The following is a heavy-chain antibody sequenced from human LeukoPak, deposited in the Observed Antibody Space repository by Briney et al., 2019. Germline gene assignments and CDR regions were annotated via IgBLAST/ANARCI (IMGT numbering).Heavy chain of an antibody. CDR3: TTDWEVGYGTVAKWPFDS. CDR2: ISSSGSTI. Sequence: GGSLRLSCAASGFTFSDYYMSWIRQAPGKGLEWVSYISSSGSTIYYADSVKGRFTISRDNSKNTVYLQMNSLKTEDTAVYYCTTDWEVGYGTVAKWPFDSWGQGTLVTVSS. D-gene: IGHD2-8*02. CDR1: GFTFSDYY. J-gene: IGHJ4*02. V-gene: IGHV3-11*01.